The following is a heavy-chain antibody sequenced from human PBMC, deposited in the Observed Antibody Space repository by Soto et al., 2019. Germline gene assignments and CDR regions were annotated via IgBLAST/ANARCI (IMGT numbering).Heavy chain of an antibody. CDR1: GFTFSSYA. V-gene: IGHV3-23*01. D-gene: IGHD3-3*01. Sequence: GGSLRLSCAASGFTFSSYAMSWVRQAPGKGLEWVSAISGSGGSTYYADSVKGRFTISRDNSKNTLYLQMNSLRAEDTAVYYCAKGMEAYYDFWSGYPPFDYWGQGTLVTVSS. J-gene: IGHJ4*02. CDR3: AKGMEAYYDFWSGYPPFDY. CDR2: ISGSGGST.